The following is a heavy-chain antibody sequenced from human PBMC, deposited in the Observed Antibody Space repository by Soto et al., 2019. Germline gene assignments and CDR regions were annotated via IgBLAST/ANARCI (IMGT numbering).Heavy chain of an antibody. Sequence: SETLSLTCAVYGGSFSGYYWSWIRQPPGKGLEWIGEINHSGSTNYNPSLKSRVTISVDTSKNQFSLKLSSVTAADTAVYYCARVRGYSYGYIDYWGQGTLVTAPQ. V-gene: IGHV4-34*01. D-gene: IGHD5-18*01. CDR3: ARVRGYSYGYIDY. CDR1: GGSFSGYY. J-gene: IGHJ4*02. CDR2: INHSGST.